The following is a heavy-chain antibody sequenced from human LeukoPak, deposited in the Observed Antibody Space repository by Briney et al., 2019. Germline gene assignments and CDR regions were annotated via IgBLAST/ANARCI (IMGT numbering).Heavy chain of an antibody. V-gene: IGHV3-74*01. D-gene: IGHD6-13*01. CDR2: INSDGSST. CDR1: GFTFSSYW. CDR3: AGDYSSSWCFDY. Sequence: HPGGSLRLSCAASGFTFSSYWMHWVRQAPGKGLVWVSRINSDGSSTSYADSVKGRFTISRDNAKNTLYLQMNSLRAEDTAVYYCAGDYSSSWCFDYWGQGTLVTVSS. J-gene: IGHJ4*02.